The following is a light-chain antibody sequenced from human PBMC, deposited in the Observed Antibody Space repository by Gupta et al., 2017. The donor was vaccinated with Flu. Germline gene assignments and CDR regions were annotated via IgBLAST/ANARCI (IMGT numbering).Light chain of an antibody. CDR3: QQYYNTRWT. CDR1: QSILYNSNNQNY. V-gene: IGKV4-1*01. Sequence: SLGERATISCKSSQSILYNSNNQNYLAWYQQKPGQPPKLLIYWASTRESGVPDRFSGSGSGTDFTLTISSLQAEDVAVYYCQQYYNTRWTFGQGTKVEIK. CDR2: WAS. J-gene: IGKJ1*01.